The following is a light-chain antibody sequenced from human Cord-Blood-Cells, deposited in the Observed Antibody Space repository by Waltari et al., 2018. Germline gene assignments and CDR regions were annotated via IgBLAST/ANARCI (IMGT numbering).Light chain of an antibody. Sequence: EIVLTQSPDFQSVTPKEKVTITCRASQSIGSSLHWYQQKPDQSPKLLIKDASQSFSGIPSMFSGSGSRTDLTLTINSLEAEDAATYYCHQSSSLPQTFGQVTKVEIK. J-gene: IGKJ1*01. CDR1: QSIGSS. CDR2: DAS. CDR3: HQSSSLPQT. V-gene: IGKV6-21*01.